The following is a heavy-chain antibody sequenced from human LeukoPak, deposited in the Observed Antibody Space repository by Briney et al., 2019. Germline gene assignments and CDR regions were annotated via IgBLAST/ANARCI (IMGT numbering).Heavy chain of an antibody. J-gene: IGHJ4*02. CDR2: INAGNGNT. Sequence: ASVKVSCKASGYTFTSYAMHWVRQAPGQRLELMGWINAGNGNTKYSQKFQGRVTITRDTSASTAYMELSSLRSEDTAVYYCARGSSSRRWLYFDYWGQGTLVTVSS. CDR1: GYTFTSYA. CDR3: ARGSSSRRWLYFDY. D-gene: IGHD6-13*01. V-gene: IGHV1-3*01.